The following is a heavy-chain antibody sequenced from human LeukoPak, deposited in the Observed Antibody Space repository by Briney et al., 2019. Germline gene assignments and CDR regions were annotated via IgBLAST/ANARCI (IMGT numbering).Heavy chain of an antibody. CDR2: IYHSGST. Sequence: SETLSLTCTVSGGSVSSGSYSWSWIRQPPGKGLEWIGYIYHSGSTYYNPSLKSRVTISVDRSKNQFSLKLSSVTAADTAVYYCARGEMATTSNWFDPWGQGTLVTVSS. CDR1: GGSVSSGSYS. D-gene: IGHD5-24*01. J-gene: IGHJ5*02. CDR3: ARGEMATTSNWFDP. V-gene: IGHV4-30-2*01.